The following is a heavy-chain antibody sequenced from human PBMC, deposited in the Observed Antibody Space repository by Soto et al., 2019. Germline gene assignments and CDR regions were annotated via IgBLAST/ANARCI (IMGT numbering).Heavy chain of an antibody. D-gene: IGHD3-22*01. CDR3: ARETDSYYTFDAFDI. J-gene: IGHJ3*02. CDR1: GGSISSSSYY. CDR2: IYYSGST. V-gene: IGHV4-39*02. Sequence: SETLSLTCTVSGGSISSSSYYWGWIRQPPGKGLEWIGSIYYSGSTYYNPSLKSRVTISVDTSKNQFSLKLSSVTAADTAVYYCARETDSYYTFDAFDIWGQGTMVTVSS.